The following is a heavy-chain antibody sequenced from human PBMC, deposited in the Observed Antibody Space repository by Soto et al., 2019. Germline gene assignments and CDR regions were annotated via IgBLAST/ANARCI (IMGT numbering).Heavy chain of an antibody. Sequence: GGSLRLSCAASGFTFSSYSMNWVRQAPGKGLEWVSSISSSSSYIYYADSVKGRLTISRDNAKSSLYLQMNSLRAKDTAVYYCARECGEYQLLYDYWGQGTLVTVSS. J-gene: IGHJ4*02. CDR2: ISSSSSYI. CDR1: GFTFSSYS. D-gene: IGHD2-2*02. V-gene: IGHV3-21*01. CDR3: ARECGEYQLLYDY.